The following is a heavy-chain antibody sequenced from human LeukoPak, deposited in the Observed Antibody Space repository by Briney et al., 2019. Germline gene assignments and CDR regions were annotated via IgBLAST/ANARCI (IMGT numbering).Heavy chain of an antibody. CDR3: ASGDYGDKVDY. V-gene: IGHV3-30*03. D-gene: IGHD4-17*01. CDR2: ISYDGSNK. J-gene: IGHJ4*02. Sequence: PGRSLRLSCAASGFTFSSYAMHWVRQAPGKGLEWVALISYDGSNKYYADSVKGRFTISRDNSKNTLYLQMNSLRAEDTAVYYCASGDYGDKVDYWGQGTLVTVSS. CDR1: GFTFSSYA.